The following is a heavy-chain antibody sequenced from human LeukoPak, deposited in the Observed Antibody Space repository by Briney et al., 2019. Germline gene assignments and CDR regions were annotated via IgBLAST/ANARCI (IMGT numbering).Heavy chain of an antibody. Sequence: SETLSLTCTVSGGSISSSTYRWGWIRQPPGKGLEWIGSIYYSGNTYYNPSLKSRVTISVDTSKNQFSVKLSSVTAADTAVYYCARHSSPHAGSSSWYDFWGQGTLVTVSS. CDR2: IYYSGNT. CDR3: ARHSSPHAGSSSWYDF. CDR1: GGSISSSTYR. J-gene: IGHJ5*01. D-gene: IGHD2-15*01. V-gene: IGHV4-39*01.